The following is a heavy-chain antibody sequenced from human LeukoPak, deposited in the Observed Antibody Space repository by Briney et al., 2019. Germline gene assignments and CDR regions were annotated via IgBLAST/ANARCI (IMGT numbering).Heavy chain of an antibody. Sequence: ASVKVSCKASGGTFSSYAISWVRQAPGQGLEWMGGIIPILGTANYTQKFQGRVTITADESTSTAYMELSSLRSEDTAVYYCARGGDYGDYAWFDPWGQGTLVTVSS. V-gene: IGHV1-69*01. CDR3: ARGGDYGDYAWFDP. D-gene: IGHD4-17*01. CDR1: GGTFSSYA. CDR2: IIPILGTA. J-gene: IGHJ5*02.